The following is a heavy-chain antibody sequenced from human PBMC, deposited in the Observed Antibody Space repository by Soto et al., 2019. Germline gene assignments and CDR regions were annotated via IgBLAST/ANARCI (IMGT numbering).Heavy chain of an antibody. Sequence: SGGSLRLSCAASGFTFSSYGMHWVRQAPGKGLEWVAVISYDGSNKYYADSVKGRFTISRDNSKNTLYLQMNSLRAEDTAVYYCAKDPRQQLVHGGVWLDPWGQGTLVTVSS. V-gene: IGHV3-30*18. CDR3: AKDPRQQLVHGGVWLDP. CDR1: GFTFSSYG. CDR2: ISYDGSNK. D-gene: IGHD6-13*01. J-gene: IGHJ5*02.